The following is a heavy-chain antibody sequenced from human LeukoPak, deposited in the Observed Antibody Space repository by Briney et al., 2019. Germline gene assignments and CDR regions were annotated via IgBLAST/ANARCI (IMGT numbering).Heavy chain of an antibody. CDR3: AKDLGYSGYDGSGYYYGMDV. D-gene: IGHD5-12*01. J-gene: IGHJ6*02. CDR2: ISWNSGSK. V-gene: IGHV3-9*01. CDR1: GFTFDDYA. Sequence: GGSLRLSCAASGFTFDDYAMHWVRQAPGKGLEWVSGISWNSGSKGYADSVKGRFTISRDNAKNSLYLQMNSLRAEDTALYYCAKDLGYSGYDGSGYYYGMDVWGQGTTVTVSS.